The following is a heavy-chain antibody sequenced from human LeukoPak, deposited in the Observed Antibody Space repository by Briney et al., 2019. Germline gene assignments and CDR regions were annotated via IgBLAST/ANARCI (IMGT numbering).Heavy chain of an antibody. J-gene: IGHJ4*02. Sequence: SETLSLTCTVSGGSISSYYWSWIRQPPGKGLEWIGYIYYSGSTNYNPSLKGRVTISVDTSKNQFSLKLSSVTAADTALYYCARGGYDQALDYWGQGTLVTVSS. CDR3: ARGGYDQALDY. D-gene: IGHD5-12*01. CDR1: GGSISSYY. CDR2: IYYSGST. V-gene: IGHV4-59*08.